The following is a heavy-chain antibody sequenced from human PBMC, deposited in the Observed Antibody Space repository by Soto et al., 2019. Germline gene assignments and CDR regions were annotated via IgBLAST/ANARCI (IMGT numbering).Heavy chain of an antibody. CDR2: ISPSAST. CDR3: AKDDTYGWNFCDC. Sequence: QVQLQESGPGLLKPSQTLSLSCTVSGGPISSAAYYWSWIRQHPGKGLECIGYISPSASTSDTRSLNSRVINSADTSKNQISLNLTSVTAAYTAVYYCAKDDTYGWNFCDCWGQGALVTVSS. V-gene: IGHV4-31*03. J-gene: IGHJ4*02. D-gene: IGHD5-18*01. CDR1: GGPISSAAYY.